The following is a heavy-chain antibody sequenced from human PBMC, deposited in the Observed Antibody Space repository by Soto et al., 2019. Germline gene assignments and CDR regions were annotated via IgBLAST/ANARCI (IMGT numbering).Heavy chain of an antibody. Sequence: GESLKISCKGSGYSFTSYWIGWVRQMPGKGLEWMGIIYPGDSDTRYSPSFQGQVTISADKSISTAYLQWSSLKASDTAMYYCARHGGNRGYYYYYYMDVWGKGTTVTVS. CDR3: ARHGGNRGYYYYYYMDV. CDR1: GYSFTSYW. V-gene: IGHV5-51*01. J-gene: IGHJ6*03. CDR2: IYPGDSDT.